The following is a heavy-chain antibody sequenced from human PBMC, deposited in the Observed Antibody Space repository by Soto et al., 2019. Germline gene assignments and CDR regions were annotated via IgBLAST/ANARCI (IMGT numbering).Heavy chain of an antibody. V-gene: IGHV3-23*01. Sequence: EVQLLESGGGLVQPGGSLRLSCAASGFTFSSYAMSWVRQAPGKGLEWVSAISGSGGSTYYADSVKGRFTISRDNSKNTLYLQMNSLRAEDTAVYYCAKDRGIDTMIVVAPTGAFDIWGQGTMVTVSS. CDR3: AKDRGIDTMIVVAPTGAFDI. CDR2: ISGSGGST. J-gene: IGHJ3*02. CDR1: GFTFSSYA. D-gene: IGHD3-22*01.